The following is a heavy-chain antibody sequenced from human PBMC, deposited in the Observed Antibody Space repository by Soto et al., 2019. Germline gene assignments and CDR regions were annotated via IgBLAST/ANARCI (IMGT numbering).Heavy chain of an antibody. D-gene: IGHD3-22*01. CDR3: AKVSHALDNYYDSSGYYENYFDY. Sequence: QVQLVESGGGVVQPGRSLRLSCAASGFTFSSYGMHWVRQAPGKGLEWVAVISYDGSNKYYADSVKGRFTISRDNSKNTLYLQMNSLRAEDTAVYYCAKVSHALDNYYDSSGYYENYFDYWGQGTLVTVSS. CDR2: ISYDGSNK. V-gene: IGHV3-30*18. J-gene: IGHJ4*02. CDR1: GFTFSSYG.